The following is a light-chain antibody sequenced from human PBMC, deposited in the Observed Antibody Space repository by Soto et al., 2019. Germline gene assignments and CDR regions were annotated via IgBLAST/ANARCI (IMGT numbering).Light chain of an antibody. V-gene: IGKV3-15*01. CDR2: DVS. CDR1: QGVTTN. CDR3: QQYNNWPFS. Sequence: EIVMKQSPARLSVSPGERVTLSCRTGQGVTTNFAWYQQKSGQSPRLLIYDVSTRATGVPARFSGTGSETDFTLTISGLQSEDSAVYFCQQYNNWPFSFGQGRRLEI. J-gene: IGKJ5*01.